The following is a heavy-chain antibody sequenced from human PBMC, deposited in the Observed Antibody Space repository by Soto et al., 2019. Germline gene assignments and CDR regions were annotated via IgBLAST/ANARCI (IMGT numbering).Heavy chain of an antibody. CDR2: IYPGDSET. J-gene: IGHJ4*02. D-gene: IGHD6-13*01. CDR1: GYTFSNFW. Sequence: GESLKISCQCSGYTFSNFWIAWVRQLPGKGLEYMGIIYPGDSETRYSPSFHGKVSISADRSIGTAYLQWSSLEASDSAFYFCARSPRSSPYFDYWGQGALVTVSS. V-gene: IGHV5-51*01. CDR3: ARSPRSSPYFDY.